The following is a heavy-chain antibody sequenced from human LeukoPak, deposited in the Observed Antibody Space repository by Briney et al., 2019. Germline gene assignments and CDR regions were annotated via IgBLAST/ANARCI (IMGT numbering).Heavy chain of an antibody. J-gene: IGHJ3*02. CDR1: GGTFNNYA. CDR2: IIPIFDTP. CDR3: ARDIPGYDAFDI. Sequence: ASVKVSCKASGGTFNNYAISWVRQAPGQGLEWRGGIIPIFDTPNYAQKFQGRVTITTDESTSTAYMELSSLRSEDTAVYYCARDIPGYDAFDIWGQGTVVTVSS. V-gene: IGHV1-69*05. D-gene: IGHD1-1*01.